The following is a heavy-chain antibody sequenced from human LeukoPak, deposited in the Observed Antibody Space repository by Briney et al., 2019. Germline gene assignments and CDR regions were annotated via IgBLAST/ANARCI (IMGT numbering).Heavy chain of an antibody. CDR3: ARSSHADY. J-gene: IGHJ4*02. CDR2: ISFNGNNK. CDR1: GFSFSTYA. D-gene: IGHD2-2*01. Sequence: GGSLRLSCAASGFSFSTYAMHWVRQTPDKRLEWVALISFNGNNKYYTDSVKGRFTIARDNSKKTLFSEMNSLRLEDTAIYYCARSSHADYWGQGTLVTVSS. V-gene: IGHV3-30-3*01.